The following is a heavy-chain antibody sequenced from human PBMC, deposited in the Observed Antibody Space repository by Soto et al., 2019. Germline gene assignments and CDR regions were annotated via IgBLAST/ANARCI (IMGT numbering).Heavy chain of an antibody. J-gene: IGHJ6*02. CDR3: ARDQRGYSYGYYSYYGMDV. V-gene: IGHV4-31*03. CDR2: IYYSGST. CDR1: GGSISSGGYY. D-gene: IGHD5-18*01. Sequence: QVQLQESGPGLVKPSQTLSLTCTVSGGSISSGGYYWSWIRQHPGKGLEWIGYIYYSGSTYYNPSLKSRVTISVDKSKNQFSLKLSSVTAADTAVYYCARDQRGYSYGYYSYYGMDVWGQGTTVTVSS.